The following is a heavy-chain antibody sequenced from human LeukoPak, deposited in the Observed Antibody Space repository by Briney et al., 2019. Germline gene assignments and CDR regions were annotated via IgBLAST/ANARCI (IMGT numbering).Heavy chain of an antibody. J-gene: IGHJ5*02. CDR3: ASLGTLVP. CDR1: GFTFSTYL. Sequence: GGSLRLSCAASGFTFSTYLMHWVRQAPGKGLVWVSRINTDGSITTYADSVKGRFAISRDNAKNTLYLQMNSLRDEDTAVYYCASLGTLVPWGQGTLVTVSS. CDR2: INTDGSIT. V-gene: IGHV3-74*01. D-gene: IGHD3-9*01.